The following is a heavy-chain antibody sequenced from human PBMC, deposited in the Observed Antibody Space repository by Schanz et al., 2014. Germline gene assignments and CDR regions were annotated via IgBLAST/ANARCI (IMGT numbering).Heavy chain of an antibody. CDR3: ARDDKRYFDWLSTFDL. CDR2: IRYDGSSK. J-gene: IGHJ3*01. V-gene: IGHV3-30*02. D-gene: IGHD3-9*01. CDR1: GFTFSSYS. Sequence: QVQLVESGGGVVQPGGSLRLSCAASGFTFSSYSMHWVRQAPSKGLEWVAFIRYDGSSKYYTDSVKGRFTVSRDNSKNTLYLQLNSLRAEDTAVYYCARDDKRYFDWLSTFDLWGQGTMVAVSS.